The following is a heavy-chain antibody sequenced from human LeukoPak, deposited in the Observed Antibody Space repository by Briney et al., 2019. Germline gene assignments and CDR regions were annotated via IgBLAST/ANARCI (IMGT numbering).Heavy chain of an antibody. CDR1: GFTFSSYA. J-gene: IGHJ4*02. CDR3: AKGQEIRYSSSWPYYFDY. D-gene: IGHD6-13*01. CDR2: ISGSGASI. V-gene: IGHV3-23*01. Sequence: GGSLRLSCAASGFTFSSYAMSWVRQAPGKGLEWVSAISGSGASIYYVDSVKGRFTISRDNSKSTLYLQMNSLRAEDTAVYYCAKGQEIRYSSSWPYYFDYWGQGTLVTVSS.